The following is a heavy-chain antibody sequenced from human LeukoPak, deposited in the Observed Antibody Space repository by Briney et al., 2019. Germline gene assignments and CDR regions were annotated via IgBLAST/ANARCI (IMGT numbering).Heavy chain of an antibody. V-gene: IGHV3-30-3*01. J-gene: IGHJ4*02. CDR2: ISYDGSNK. D-gene: IGHD3-22*01. CDR1: GFTFSTYT. CDR3: ARDLVVVTRSDY. Sequence: GGSLRLSCAASGFTFSTYTMHWVRQAPGKGLEWVAVISYDGSNKYYADSVKGRFTISRDNSKNTLYLQMNSLRAEDTAVYYCARDLVVVTRSDYWGQGTLDTVSS.